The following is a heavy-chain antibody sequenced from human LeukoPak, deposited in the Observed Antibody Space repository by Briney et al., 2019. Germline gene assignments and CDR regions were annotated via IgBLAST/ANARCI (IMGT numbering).Heavy chain of an antibody. D-gene: IGHD2-2*01. CDR1: GFTFSSYW. CDR2: IKQDGSEK. Sequence: GGSLRLSCAASGFTFSSYWMSWVRQAPGKGLEWVANIKQDGSEKYYVDSVKGRFTISRDNAKNSLYLQMNSLRAEDTAVYYCARDRCSSTSCYGNDAFDIWGQGTMVTVSS. CDR3: ARDRCSSTSCYGNDAFDI. V-gene: IGHV3-7*03. J-gene: IGHJ3*02.